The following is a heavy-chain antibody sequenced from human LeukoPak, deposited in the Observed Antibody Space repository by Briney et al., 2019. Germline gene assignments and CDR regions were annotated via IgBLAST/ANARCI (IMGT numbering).Heavy chain of an antibody. V-gene: IGHV5-51*01. CDR1: GYSLTSYW. D-gene: IGHD5-18*01. CDR2: IYPGDSDT. J-gene: IGHJ4*02. CDR3: ARHPPVTGYSYGYDY. Sequence: GESLKISCKGSGYSLTSYWIGWVRQMPGKGLEWMGIIYPGDSDTRYSPSFQGQVTISADKSISTAYLQWSSLKASDTAMYYCARHPPVTGYSYGYDYWGQGTLVTVSS.